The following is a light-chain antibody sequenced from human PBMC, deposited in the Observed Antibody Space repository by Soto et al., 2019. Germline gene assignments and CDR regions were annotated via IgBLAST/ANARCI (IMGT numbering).Light chain of an antibody. Sequence: EIVLMQSPGTLSLSPGERATLSCRASQSVSSSYLAWYQQKPGQAPRPLIYGASSRAIGIPDRFSGSGSGTDFTLTISRLEPEDFALYYCQQYGSSPWTFGQGTKVEIK. CDR1: QSVSSSY. CDR3: QQYGSSPWT. V-gene: IGKV3-20*01. CDR2: GAS. J-gene: IGKJ1*01.